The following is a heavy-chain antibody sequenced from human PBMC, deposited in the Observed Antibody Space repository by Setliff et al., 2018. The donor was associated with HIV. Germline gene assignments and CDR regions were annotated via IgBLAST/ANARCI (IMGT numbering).Heavy chain of an antibody. Sequence: SETLSLTCNVSGGSISSVNYYWNWVRQPAGKGLEWIGRIYASGSPTYNPSLKSRLTISVDTSKNQFSLRLDSVTAADTAVYYCATAPRLTRIFTPLYFDYWGQGAQVTVSS. CDR1: GGSISSVNYY. V-gene: IGHV4-61*02. CDR2: IYASGSP. J-gene: IGHJ4*02. D-gene: IGHD3-9*01. CDR3: ATAPRLTRIFTPLYFDY.